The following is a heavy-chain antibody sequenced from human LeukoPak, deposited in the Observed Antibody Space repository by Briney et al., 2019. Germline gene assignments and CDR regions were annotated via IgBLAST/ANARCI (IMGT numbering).Heavy chain of an antibody. CDR2: IIPIFGTA. CDR1: GGTFSSYA. CDR3: ARGSGDGYNFGH. D-gene: IGHD5-24*01. J-gene: IGHJ4*02. Sequence: SVKVSCKASGGTFSSYAISWVRQAPGQGLEWMGGIIPIFGTANYAQKFHGRVTITTDESTSTAYMELSSLRSEDTAVYYCARGSGDGYNFGHWGQGTLVTVSS. V-gene: IGHV1-69*05.